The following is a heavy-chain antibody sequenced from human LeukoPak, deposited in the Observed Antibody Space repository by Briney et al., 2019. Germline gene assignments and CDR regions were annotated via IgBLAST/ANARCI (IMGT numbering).Heavy chain of an antibody. Sequence: SGGSLRLSCAAPGFTFSSYWMSWVRQAPGKGLQWVANIKQDGSEKYYVDSVKGRFTISRDNAKNSLHVQMNSLRAEDTAVYYCARRRAGLGGTYYFDYWGQGTLVTVSS. CDR3: ARRRAGLGGTYYFDY. CDR2: IKQDGSEK. D-gene: IGHD1-26*01. J-gene: IGHJ4*02. V-gene: IGHV3-7*01. CDR1: GFTFSSYW.